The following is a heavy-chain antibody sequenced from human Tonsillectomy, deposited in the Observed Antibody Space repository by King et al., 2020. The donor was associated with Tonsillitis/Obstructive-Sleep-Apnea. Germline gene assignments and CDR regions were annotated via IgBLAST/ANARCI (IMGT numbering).Heavy chain of an antibody. J-gene: IGHJ6*02. Sequence: QLVQSGSELKKPGASVKVSCKASGYTFTKYAMNWVRQAPGQGLEWMGWINTNTGNPTYGQGFTGRFVFSLDTSVSTAYVQISSLKAEDTAVSYCARPRPIGQGSYYFYGLDVWGQGTTVTVSS. CDR2: INTNTGNP. CDR3: ARPRPIGQGSYYFYGLDV. CDR1: GYTFTKYA. V-gene: IGHV7-4-1*02.